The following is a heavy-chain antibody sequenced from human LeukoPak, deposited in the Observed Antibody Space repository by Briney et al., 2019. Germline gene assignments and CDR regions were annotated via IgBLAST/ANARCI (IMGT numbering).Heavy chain of an antibody. CDR1: GFTFDDYA. CDR2: ISWNSGSI. Sequence: PGRSLRLSCAASGFTFDDYAMHWVRHAPGKGLEWVSGISWNSGSIGYADSVKGRFTISRDNAKNSLYLQMNSLRAEDTALYYCAKEESTGIDYWGQGTLVTVSS. D-gene: IGHD1-14*01. CDR3: AKEESTGIDY. J-gene: IGHJ4*02. V-gene: IGHV3-9*01.